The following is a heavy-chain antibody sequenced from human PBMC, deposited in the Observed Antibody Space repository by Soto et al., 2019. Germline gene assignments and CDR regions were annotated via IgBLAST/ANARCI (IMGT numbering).Heavy chain of an antibody. Sequence: GASVKVSCKASGYTFTGYYMHWVRQAPGQGLEWMGWINPNSGGSNYAQKFQGWVTMTRDTSISTAYMELSRLRSDDTAVYYCARGARPVPFGVDYWGQGTLVTVSS. V-gene: IGHV1-2*04. D-gene: IGHD3-16*01. CDR2: INPNSGGS. CDR1: GYTFTGYY. CDR3: ARGARPVPFGVDY. J-gene: IGHJ4*02.